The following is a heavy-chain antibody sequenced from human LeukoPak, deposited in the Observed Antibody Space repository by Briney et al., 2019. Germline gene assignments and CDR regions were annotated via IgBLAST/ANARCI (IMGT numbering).Heavy chain of an antibody. V-gene: IGHV1-24*01. CDR2: INPSGGST. CDR1: GYTLTELS. Sequence: ASVKVSCKVSGYTLTELSMHWVRQAPGQGLEWMGIINPSGGSTSYAQKFQGRVTMTEDTSTDTAYMELSSLRSEDTAVYYCATEIRWLVQYYFDYWGQGTLVTVSS. D-gene: IGHD6-19*01. CDR3: ATEIRWLVQYYFDY. J-gene: IGHJ4*02.